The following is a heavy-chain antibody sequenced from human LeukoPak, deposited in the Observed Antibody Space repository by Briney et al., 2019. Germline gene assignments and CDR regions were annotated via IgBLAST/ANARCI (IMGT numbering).Heavy chain of an antibody. J-gene: IGHJ5*02. CDR1: GGSISSYY. V-gene: IGHV4-4*07. Sequence: SETLSLTCTVFGGSISSYYWSWIRQPAGKGLEWIGRIYTSGSTNYNPSLKSRVTMSVDTSKNQFSLKLSSVTAADTAVYYCARRNYYDSSGYYPWFDPWGQGTLVTVSS. CDR3: ARRNYYDSSGYYPWFDP. CDR2: IYTSGST. D-gene: IGHD3-22*01.